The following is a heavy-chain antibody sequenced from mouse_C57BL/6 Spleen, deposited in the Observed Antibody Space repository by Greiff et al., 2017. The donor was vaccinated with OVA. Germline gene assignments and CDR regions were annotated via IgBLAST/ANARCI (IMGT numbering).Heavy chain of an antibody. CDR1: GYAFSSYW. D-gene: IGHD2-4*01. J-gene: IGHJ2*01. V-gene: IGHV1-80*01. CDR3: ARREDYGYFDY. Sequence: VQVVESGAELVKPGASVKISCKASGYAFSSYWMNWVKQRPGKGLEWIGQIYPGDGDTNYNGKFKGKATLTADKSSSTAYMQLSSLTSEDSAVYFCARREDYGYFDYWGQGTTLTVSS. CDR2: IYPGDGDT.